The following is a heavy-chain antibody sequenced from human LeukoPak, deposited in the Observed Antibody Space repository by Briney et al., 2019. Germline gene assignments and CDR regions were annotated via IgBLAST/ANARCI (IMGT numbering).Heavy chain of an antibody. V-gene: IGHV3-7*01. CDR2: INQDGREK. J-gene: IGHJ4*02. Sequence: GGSLRLSCAVSGFTFSSYWMTWVRQVPGKGLQWVANINQDGREKYYMDSMKGRLNISRDNTENSVFLQLTSLRPEDTGIYFCAKGRDYGDYWGQGTLVAVSS. CDR1: GFTFSSYW. CDR3: AKGRDYGDY.